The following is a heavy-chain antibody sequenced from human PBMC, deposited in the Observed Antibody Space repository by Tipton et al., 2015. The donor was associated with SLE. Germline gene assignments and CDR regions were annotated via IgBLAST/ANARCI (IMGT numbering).Heavy chain of an antibody. CDR1: GFTFSSYS. J-gene: IGHJ4*02. Sequence: SLRLSCAASGFTFSSYSMNWVRQAPGKGLEWVSRINSDGSSTSYADSVKGRFTISRDNAKNTLYLQMNSLRAEDTAVYYCARERGGSHFDYWGQGTLVTVSS. CDR2: INSDGSST. D-gene: IGHD1-26*01. V-gene: IGHV3-74*01. CDR3: ARERGGSHFDY.